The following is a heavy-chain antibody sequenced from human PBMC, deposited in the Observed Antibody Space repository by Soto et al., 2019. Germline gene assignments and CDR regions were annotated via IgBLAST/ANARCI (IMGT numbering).Heavy chain of an antibody. V-gene: IGHV4-4*07. Sequence: LSLTCTVSGGSISSYYWSWIRQPAGKGLERIGRIHTSGSTNYNPSLKSRVTMSVDTSKNQFSLKLSSVTAADTAVYYCARERVHCTNGVCYTGEFDPWGQGTLVTVSS. D-gene: IGHD2-8*01. CDR2: IHTSGST. J-gene: IGHJ5*02. CDR1: GGSISSYY. CDR3: ARERVHCTNGVCYTGEFDP.